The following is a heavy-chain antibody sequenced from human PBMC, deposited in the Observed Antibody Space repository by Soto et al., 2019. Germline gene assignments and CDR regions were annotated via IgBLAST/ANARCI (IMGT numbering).Heavy chain of an antibody. Sequence: SSETLSLTCTVSGGSISSGGYYWSWIRQHPGTGLEWIGYIYYSGSTYYNPSLKSRVTISVDTSKNQFSLKLSSVTAADTAVYYCARTHSSSWYPFDYWGQGTLVTVSS. D-gene: IGHD6-13*01. V-gene: IGHV4-31*03. J-gene: IGHJ4*02. CDR3: ARTHSSSWYPFDY. CDR1: GGSISSGGYY. CDR2: IYYSGST.